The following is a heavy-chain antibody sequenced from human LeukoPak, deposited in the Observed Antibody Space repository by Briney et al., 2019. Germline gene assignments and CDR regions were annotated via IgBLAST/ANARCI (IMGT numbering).Heavy chain of an antibody. CDR2: ISYDGSNK. D-gene: IGHD6-6*01. CDR3: ARDSSSSDYFDY. CDR1: GFTFSSYA. Sequence: GGSLRLSCAASGFTFSSYAMHWVRQAPGKGLEWVAVISYDGSNKYYADSVKGRFTISRDNSKNTLYLQMNSLRAEDTAVYYCARDSSSSDYFDYWGQGTLVTVSS. J-gene: IGHJ4*02. V-gene: IGHV3-30-3*01.